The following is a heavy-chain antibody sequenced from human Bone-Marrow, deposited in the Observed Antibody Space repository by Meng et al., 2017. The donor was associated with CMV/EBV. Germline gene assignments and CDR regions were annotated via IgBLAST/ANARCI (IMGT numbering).Heavy chain of an antibody. CDR1: GFAFSDFG. CDR3: AKTIVGLSTWIQLWLIPFFYS. D-gene: IGHD5-18*01. V-gene: IGHV3-30*02. CDR2: MRYDGSQK. Sequence: GGSLRLSCTASGFAFSDFGMHWVRQAPGKGLEWVAFMRYDGSQKYYAASVKGRFTISRDNSNNTLYLQMNSLRSEDTALYYCAKTIVGLSTWIQLWLIPFFYSWGQGALVTVSS. J-gene: IGHJ4*02.